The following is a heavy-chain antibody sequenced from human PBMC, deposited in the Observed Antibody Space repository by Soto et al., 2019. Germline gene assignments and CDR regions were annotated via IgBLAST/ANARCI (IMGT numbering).Heavy chain of an antibody. CDR2: IIPIFGTA. V-gene: IGHV1-69*01. Sequence: QVQLVQYGAEVKKPGSSVKVSCKASGGTFSSYAISWVRQAPGQGLEWMGGIIPIFGTANYAQKFQGRVTITADEYTSTAYMELSSLRSEDMAVYYCASALRGGYSYGNGPFDYWGQGNLVTVSS. CDR3: ASALRGGYSYGNGPFDY. CDR1: GGTFSSYA. J-gene: IGHJ4*02. D-gene: IGHD5-18*01.